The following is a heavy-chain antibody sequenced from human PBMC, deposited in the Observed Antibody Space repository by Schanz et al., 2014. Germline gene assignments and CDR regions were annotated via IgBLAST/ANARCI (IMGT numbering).Heavy chain of an antibody. CDR3: ARDGEAAAGCDY. D-gene: IGHD6-13*01. Sequence: QVQLVQSGAEVKKPGASVRVSCKASGYSFTTYDVNWVRQATGQGLEWMGKINPSSGTTRIAQNFQGRVTMTRDTSTSTVYMELSSLRSEDTAVDYCARDGEAAAGCDYWGQGTLVTVSS. V-gene: IGHV1-46*03. CDR1: GYSFTTYD. J-gene: IGHJ4*02. CDR2: INPSSGTT.